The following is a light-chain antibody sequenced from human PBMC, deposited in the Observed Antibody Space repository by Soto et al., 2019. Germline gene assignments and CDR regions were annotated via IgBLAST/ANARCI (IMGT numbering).Light chain of an antibody. CDR3: QQYNNWPPFT. V-gene: IGKV3-15*01. CDR2: GAS. CDR1: QSVSSS. Sequence: EIVMTQSPATLSVSPGERVTLSCRASQSVSSSLAWYQQKPGQAPRLLIYGASTRATCIPARFSGSGSGTEFTLTISSLQSEDFAVYYCQQYNNWPPFTFGPGTKVDIK. J-gene: IGKJ3*01.